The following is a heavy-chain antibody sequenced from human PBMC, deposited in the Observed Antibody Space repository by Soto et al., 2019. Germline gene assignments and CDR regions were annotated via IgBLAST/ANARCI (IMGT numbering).Heavy chain of an antibody. D-gene: IGHD1-26*01. J-gene: IGHJ4*02. CDR1: RYSIISINW. Sequence: SDTLSLTCALPRYSIISINWWCWIRQPPGKGLEWIGYIYYSGTTYYNPSLKSRVTMSVDTSKNQFSLKLTSVTAVDTAVYYCARREIQGPIDYWGQGTLVTVS. CDR2: IYYSGTT. V-gene: IGHV4-28*01. CDR3: ARREIQGPIDY.